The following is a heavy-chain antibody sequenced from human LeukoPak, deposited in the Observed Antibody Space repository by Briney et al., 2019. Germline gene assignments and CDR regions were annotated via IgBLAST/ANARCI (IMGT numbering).Heavy chain of an antibody. D-gene: IGHD3-22*01. J-gene: IGHJ4*02. CDR3: ATQLHSSGYQADFDY. CDR2: FDPEDGET. CDR1: GYTLTELY. Sequence: ASVKVSCTVSGYTLTELYMHWVRQAPGKGLEWMGGFDPEDGETIYAQKFQGRVTMTEDTSTDTAYMELSSLRSEDTAVYYCATQLHSSGYQADFDYWGQGTLVTVSS. V-gene: IGHV1-24*01.